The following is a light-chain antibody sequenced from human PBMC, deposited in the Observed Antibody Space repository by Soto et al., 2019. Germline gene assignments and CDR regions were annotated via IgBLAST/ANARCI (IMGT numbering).Light chain of an antibody. CDR1: QSVSSY. CDR3: QQRSNWPST. CDR2: DAS. J-gene: IGKJ4*01. Sequence: EIVLTQSPATLSWSPGERAALSCRASQSVSSYLAWYQQKPGQAPRLLIYDASKRAPGIPARFTGSGSGTDFTLTISNLEPEDFAVYFCQQRSNWPSTFGGGTKVEI. V-gene: IGKV3-11*01.